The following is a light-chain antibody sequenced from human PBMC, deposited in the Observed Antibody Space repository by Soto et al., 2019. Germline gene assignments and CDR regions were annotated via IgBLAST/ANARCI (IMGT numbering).Light chain of an antibody. J-gene: IGLJ1*01. CDR1: SSDVDGYNY. Sequence: QSALTQPRSVSGSPGQSVTISCTGTSSDVDGYNYVSWYQQHPGKAPKLMIYTVTKRPSGVPDRFSGSKSDNTASLTISGLQADDEADYYCCSYAGSSSYVFGTGTKVTVL. CDR3: CSYAGSSSYV. V-gene: IGLV2-11*01. CDR2: TVT.